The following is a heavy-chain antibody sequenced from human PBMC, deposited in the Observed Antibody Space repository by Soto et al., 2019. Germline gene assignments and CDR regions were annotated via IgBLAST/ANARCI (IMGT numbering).Heavy chain of an antibody. J-gene: IGHJ4*02. V-gene: IGHV3-7*03. Sequence: EVQLLESGGGLVQPGGSLRLSCAASGFTFSSYWMSWVRQAPGKGLEWVANIKQDGSEKYYVDSVKGRFTISRDNAKNSLYLQMNSLRAEDTAVYYCARDHPDSGSWFQPSYFDYWGQGTLVTVSS. CDR2: IKQDGSEK. CDR3: ARDHPDSGSWFQPSYFDY. CDR1: GFTFSSYW. D-gene: IGHD1-26*01.